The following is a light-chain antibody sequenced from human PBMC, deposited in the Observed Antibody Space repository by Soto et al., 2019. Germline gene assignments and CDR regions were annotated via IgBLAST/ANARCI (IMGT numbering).Light chain of an antibody. CDR3: QQYAGSPRT. V-gene: IGKV3-20*01. CDR1: QSVSNNY. Sequence: EIVLTQSPGTLSLSPGERATLSCRASQSVSNNYLAWYQQKPGQAPRRLIYGASSRATGIPDRVSGSGSGTDFTLTISGLAPEDFAVYFCQQYAGSPRTFGQGTKVEIK. J-gene: IGKJ1*01. CDR2: GAS.